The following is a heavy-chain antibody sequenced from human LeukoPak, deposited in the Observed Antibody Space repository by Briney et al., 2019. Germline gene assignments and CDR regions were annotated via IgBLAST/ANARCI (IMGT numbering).Heavy chain of an antibody. J-gene: IGHJ4*02. D-gene: IGHD3-22*01. Sequence: AGGSVRLSCGASGFPFSSYSMNWVHQAPGKGLEWVSAISGSGGSTYYADSVKGRFTISRDNSKNTLYLQMNSLRAEDTAVYYCVKVDDSSGYFHYFDYWGQGTLVTVSS. V-gene: IGHV3-23*01. CDR1: GFPFSSYS. CDR2: ISGSGGST. CDR3: VKVDDSSGYFHYFDY.